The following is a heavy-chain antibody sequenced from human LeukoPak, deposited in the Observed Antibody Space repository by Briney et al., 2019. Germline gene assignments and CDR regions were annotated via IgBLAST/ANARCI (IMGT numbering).Heavy chain of an antibody. Sequence: PSETLSLTCTVSGGSLSSYYWTWIRQLPGKGLEWIGYIYYTGSTNYNPSLKSRVTMSVDTSKNQFSLNLNSVTAADTAVYYCARGKFTYGSGKGGRAFDIWGQGTMVTVSS. V-gene: IGHV4-59*01. J-gene: IGHJ3*02. CDR2: IYYTGST. D-gene: IGHD3-10*01. CDR1: GGSLSSYY. CDR3: ARGKFTYGSGKGGRAFDI.